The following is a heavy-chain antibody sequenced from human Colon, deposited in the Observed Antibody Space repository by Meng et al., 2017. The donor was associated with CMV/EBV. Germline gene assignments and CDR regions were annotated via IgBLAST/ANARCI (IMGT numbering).Heavy chain of an antibody. CDR1: GDDFNIYL. CDR3: ARGTSSGLTY. D-gene: IGHD3-22*01. V-gene: IGHV1-69*05. CDR2: ITPALQTP. Sequence: VSCRPCGDDFNIYLLTWVRQAPGQGLEWMGGITPALQTPHYAQKFQGRLTIITDESTSTVFMELNSLTSEDTAVYYCARGTSSGLTYWGQGTLVTVSS. J-gene: IGHJ4*02.